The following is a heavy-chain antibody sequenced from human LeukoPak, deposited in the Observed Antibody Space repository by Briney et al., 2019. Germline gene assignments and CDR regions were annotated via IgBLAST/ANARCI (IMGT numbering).Heavy chain of an antibody. CDR1: GFTFSSYG. CDR2: IWYDGSDK. V-gene: IGHV3-33*01. Sequence: GRSLRLSCAASGFTFSSYGMHWVRQAPGKGLEWVAVIWYDGSDKYYVDSVKGRFTISRDNSKNTLYLQMNSLRAEDTAVYYCARDSSSLDAFDIWGQGTMVTVSS. CDR3: ARDSSSLDAFDI. D-gene: IGHD6-13*01. J-gene: IGHJ3*02.